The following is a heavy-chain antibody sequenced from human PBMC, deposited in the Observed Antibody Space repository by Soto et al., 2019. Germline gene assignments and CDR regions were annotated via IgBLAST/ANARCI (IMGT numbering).Heavy chain of an antibody. V-gene: IGHV4-59*01. CDR1: GGSISSYY. D-gene: IGHD3-9*01. CDR2: IYYSGST. J-gene: IGHJ5*02. Sequence: QVQLQESGPGLVKPSETLSLTCTVSGGSISSYYWSWIRQPPGKGLEWIGYIYYSGSTNYNPSLKSRVTISVDTSKNQFSLKLSSVTAADTAVYYCASGGYYDILTGYYTEFDPWGQGTLVTVSS. CDR3: ASGGYYDILTGYYTEFDP.